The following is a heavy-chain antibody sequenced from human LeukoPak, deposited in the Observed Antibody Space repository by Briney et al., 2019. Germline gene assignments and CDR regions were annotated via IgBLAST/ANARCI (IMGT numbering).Heavy chain of an antibody. Sequence: GGSLRLSCAASGFTFSAYWMDWVRQAPGKGLVWVSRVKSDGSTTVYADSVKGRFTISRDNVKNTVYLQMSSLRVEDTGVYYCARAFSGPDSWGQGTLFTVSS. CDR3: ARAFSGPDS. CDR2: VKSDGSTT. J-gene: IGHJ4*02. D-gene: IGHD2/OR15-2a*01. CDR1: GFTFSAYW. V-gene: IGHV3-74*01.